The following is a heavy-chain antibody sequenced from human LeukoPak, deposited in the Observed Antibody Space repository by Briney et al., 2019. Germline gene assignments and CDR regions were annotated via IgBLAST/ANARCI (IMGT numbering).Heavy chain of an antibody. CDR2: IKEDGSEK. CDR3: ARTIRGY. D-gene: IGHD3-10*01. V-gene: IGHV3-7*02. Sequence: GGSLRLSCAASGFTFSNYWMSWVRQAPGKGLEWVANIKEDGSEKYYVDSVKGRFPISRDNAKNSLYLQMNSLRAEDTAVYYCARTIRGYWGQGTLVTVSS. J-gene: IGHJ4*02. CDR1: GFTFSNYW.